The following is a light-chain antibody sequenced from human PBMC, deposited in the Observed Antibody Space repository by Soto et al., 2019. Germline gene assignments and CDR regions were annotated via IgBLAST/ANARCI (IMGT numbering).Light chain of an antibody. V-gene: IGLV1-44*01. CDR2: RST. CDR3: ASWDDTLDGPV. Sequence: QSVLTQPPSASGTPGQRVTISCSGSRSDIGSNTVNWYQRLPGEGPRLLIYRSTQRPSGVPDRFSGSKSGTTASLAISGLQSEDAAEYHCASWDDTLDGPVFGGGIKLTVL. CDR1: RSDIGSNT. J-gene: IGLJ2*01.